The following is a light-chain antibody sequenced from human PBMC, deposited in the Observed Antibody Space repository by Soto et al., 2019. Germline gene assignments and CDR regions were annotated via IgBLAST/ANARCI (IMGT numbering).Light chain of an antibody. CDR1: QGLVHPDGNIY. V-gene: IGKV2-24*01. CDR2: KIS. CDR3: MQAAQFPWT. J-gene: IGKJ1*01. Sequence: DIVMTQTPLSSPVTLGQPASISCRSSQGLVHPDGNIYLNWLQQRPGQPLRLLIQKISQRFSGVPDRFSGSGAGIDFTLTISRVEVEDVGIYYCMQAAQFPWTFGQGTKVEIK.